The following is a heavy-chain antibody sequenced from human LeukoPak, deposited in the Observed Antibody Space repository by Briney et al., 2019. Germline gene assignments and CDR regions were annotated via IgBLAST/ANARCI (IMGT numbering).Heavy chain of an antibody. Sequence: GSLRLSCAASGFTFSSYAMNWVRQAPGKGLQWVSSTSGSDGSTYYADSVKGRFTISRDNSKNTLYLQMTSLRAEDTAIYYCAKSNTCYHAFYIWRQGTLVTVSS. J-gene: IGHJ3*02. V-gene: IGHV3-23*01. CDR3: AKSNTCYHAFYI. CDR2: TSGSDGST. CDR1: GFTFSSYA. D-gene: IGHD2-2*01.